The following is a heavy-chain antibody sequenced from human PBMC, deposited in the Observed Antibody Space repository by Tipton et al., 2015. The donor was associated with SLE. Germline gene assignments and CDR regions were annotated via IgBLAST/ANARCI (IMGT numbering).Heavy chain of an antibody. Sequence: SLRLSCAASGFSFSSYGMQWVRQAPGKGLEWVSYISSSSSTIYYADSVKGRFTISRDNAKNSLYLQMNSLRAEDTAVYYCARAEWLDYWGQGTLVTVSS. CDR1: GFSFSSYG. V-gene: IGHV3-48*04. J-gene: IGHJ4*02. CDR2: ISSSSSTI. D-gene: IGHD2-8*01. CDR3: ARAEWLDY.